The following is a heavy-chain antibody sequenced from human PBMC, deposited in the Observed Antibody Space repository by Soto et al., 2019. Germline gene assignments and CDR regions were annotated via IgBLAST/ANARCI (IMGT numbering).Heavy chain of an antibody. V-gene: IGHV1-2*02. CDR1: GYTFTGYY. Sequence: QVQLVQSGAEVKKPGASVKVSCKASGYTFTGYYMHWVRQAPGQGLEWIGWINPNSGGTNYAQKSQGRVTMTRDTSISTAYMELSRLRSDDTAVYYCLRESAGYCSSPRFPTDSFDILGPGTMGTGSS. CDR2: INPNSGGT. D-gene: IGHD2-2*01. CDR3: LRESAGYCSSPRFPTDSFDI. J-gene: IGHJ3*02.